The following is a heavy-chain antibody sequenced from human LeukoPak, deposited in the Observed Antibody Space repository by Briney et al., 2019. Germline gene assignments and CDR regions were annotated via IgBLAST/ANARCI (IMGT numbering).Heavy chain of an antibody. D-gene: IGHD3-16*01. Sequence: GGSLRLSCAASGFTFSSYGVHWVRQAPGKGLEWVAFIRYDGSNKYYADSVKGRFTISRDNSKNTLYLQMNSLRAEDTAVHYCAKSMGASPPVDAFDIWGQGTLVTVSS. CDR3: AKSMGASPPVDAFDI. J-gene: IGHJ3*02. CDR2: IRYDGSNK. CDR1: GFTFSSYG. V-gene: IGHV3-30*02.